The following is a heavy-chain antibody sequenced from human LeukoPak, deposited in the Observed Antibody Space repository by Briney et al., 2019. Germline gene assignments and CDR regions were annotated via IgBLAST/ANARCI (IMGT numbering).Heavy chain of an antibody. CDR1: GASFSDYY. V-gene: IGHV4-34*01. Sequence: PSETLSLTCAVSGASFSDYYWSWIRQSPGKGLEWIGEINHGGDTNYNSSLQSRVSLSVDTSRNQFSLILSSMTAADTAIHFCASHKYPVQAFDIWGQGTMVTVSS. CDR2: INHGGDT. D-gene: IGHD2/OR15-2a*01. CDR3: ASHKYPVQAFDI. J-gene: IGHJ3*02.